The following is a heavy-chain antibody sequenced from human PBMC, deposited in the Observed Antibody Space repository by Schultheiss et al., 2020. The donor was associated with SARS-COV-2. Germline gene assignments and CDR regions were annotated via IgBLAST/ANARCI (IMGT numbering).Heavy chain of an antibody. CDR3: ARHSYGSGSYYGY. D-gene: IGHD3-10*01. Sequence: SETLSLTCAVYGGSFSGYYWSWIRQPPGKGLEWIGYIYYSGSTNYNPSLKSRVTISVDTSKNQFSLKLSSVTAADTAVYYCARHSYGSGSYYGYWGQGTLVTVSS. CDR1: GGSFSGYY. V-gene: IGHV4-59*08. CDR2: IYYSGST. J-gene: IGHJ4*02.